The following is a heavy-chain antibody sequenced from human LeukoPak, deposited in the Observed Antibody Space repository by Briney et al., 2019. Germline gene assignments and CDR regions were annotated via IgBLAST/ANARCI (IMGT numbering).Heavy chain of an antibody. CDR1: GGTFSSYA. CDR2: IIPIFGTA. V-gene: IGHV1-69*13. D-gene: IGHD6-13*01. CDR3: ARDHTPRESVLKAYSRRSYYYYGMDV. Sequence: ASVKVSCKASGGTFSSYAISWVRQAPGQGLEWMGGIIPIFGTANYAQKFQGRVTITADESTSTAYMELSSLRSEDTAVYYCARDHTPRESVLKAYSRRSYYYYGMDVWAKGPRSPSP. J-gene: IGHJ6*02.